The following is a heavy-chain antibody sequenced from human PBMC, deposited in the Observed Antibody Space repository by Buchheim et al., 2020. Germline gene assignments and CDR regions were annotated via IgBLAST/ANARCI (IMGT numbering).Heavy chain of an antibody. Sequence: EVQLLESGGGLVQPGGSLRLSCAASGFTFSSYAMSWVRQAPGKGLEWVSAISGSGGSTYYADSVKGRFTISRDNSQNTLYLQMNSLRAEDTAVYYCAKRFTIFGVVITDYFDYWGQGTL. V-gene: IGHV3-23*01. J-gene: IGHJ4*02. D-gene: IGHD3-3*01. CDR2: ISGSGGST. CDR3: AKRFTIFGVVITDYFDY. CDR1: GFTFSSYA.